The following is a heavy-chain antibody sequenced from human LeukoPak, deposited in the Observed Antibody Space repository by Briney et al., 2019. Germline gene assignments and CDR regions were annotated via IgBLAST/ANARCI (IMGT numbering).Heavy chain of an antibody. CDR2: MNPNSGNT. CDR1: GYTFASYD. Sequence: ASMKVSCKASGYTFASYDINWVRQATGQGLEWMGWMNPNSGNTGYAQKFQGRVTMTRNTSISTAYMELNNLRSQDTAVYYCARAGERPMRYFDYWGQGARVTVSP. CDR3: ARAGERPMRYFDY. J-gene: IGHJ4*02. D-gene: IGHD3-16*01. V-gene: IGHV1-8*01.